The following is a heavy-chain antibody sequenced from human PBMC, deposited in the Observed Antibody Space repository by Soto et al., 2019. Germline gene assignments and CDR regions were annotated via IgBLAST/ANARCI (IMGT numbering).Heavy chain of an antibody. D-gene: IGHD3-3*01. CDR2: ISWNSGSI. J-gene: IGHJ3*02. CDR3: AKGFRSLYYDFWSGYDAFDI. CDR1: GFTFDDYA. V-gene: IGHV3-9*01. Sequence: GGSLRLSCAASGFTFDDYAMHWVRQAPGKGLEWVSGISWNSGSIGYADSVKGRFTISRDNAKNSLYLQMNSLRAEDTALYYCAKGFRSLYYDFWSGYDAFDIWGQGTMVTVSS.